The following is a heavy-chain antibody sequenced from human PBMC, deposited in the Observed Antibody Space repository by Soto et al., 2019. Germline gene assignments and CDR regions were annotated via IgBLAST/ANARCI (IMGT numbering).Heavy chain of an antibody. D-gene: IGHD3-3*01. CDR2: ISYDGSNK. CDR1: GFTFSSYA. Sequence: HPGGSLRLSCAASGFTFSSYAMHWVRQAPGKGLEWVAVISYDGSNKYYADSVKGRFTISRDNSKNTLYLQMNSLRAEDTAVYYCARDLIPPDYDFWSGLGDDHLYYYYYGMDVWGQGTTVTVSS. CDR3: ARDLIPPDYDFWSGLGDDHLYYYYYGMDV. J-gene: IGHJ6*02. V-gene: IGHV3-30-3*01.